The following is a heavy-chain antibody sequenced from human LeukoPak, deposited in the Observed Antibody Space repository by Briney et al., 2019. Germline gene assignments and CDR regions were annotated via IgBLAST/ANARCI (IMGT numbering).Heavy chain of an antibody. V-gene: IGHV4-59*08. J-gene: IGHJ5*02. CDR2: IYYSGST. CDR1: GGSISSYY. Sequence: PSETLSLTCIVSGGSISSYYWSWIRQPPGKGLEWIGYIYYSGSTNYNPSLKSRVTISVDTSKNQFSLKLSSVTAADTAVYYCARRTYYYDSSQLNPWGQGTLVTVSS. CDR3: ARRTYYYDSSQLNP. D-gene: IGHD3-22*01.